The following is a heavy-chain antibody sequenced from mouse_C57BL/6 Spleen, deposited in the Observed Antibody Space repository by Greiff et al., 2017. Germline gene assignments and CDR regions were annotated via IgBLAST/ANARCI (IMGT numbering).Heavy chain of an antibody. J-gene: IGHJ2*01. CDR1: GYTFTSYW. CDR3: ARWDYYGSSNY. CDR2: IDPSDSET. Sequence: QVHVKQPGAELVRPGSSVTLSCKASGYTFTSYWMHWVKQRPIQGLEWIGNIDPSDSETHYNQKFKDKATLTVDKSSRTAYMQLSSLTSEDSAVYYCARWDYYGSSNYWGQGTTLTVSS. D-gene: IGHD1-1*01. V-gene: IGHV1-52*01.